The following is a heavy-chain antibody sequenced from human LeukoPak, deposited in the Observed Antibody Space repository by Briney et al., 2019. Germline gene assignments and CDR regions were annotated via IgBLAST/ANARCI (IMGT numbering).Heavy chain of an antibody. CDR3: ARGGSGTYYHY. CDR1: GGSISSSSYY. CDR2: IYYSGST. J-gene: IGHJ4*02. D-gene: IGHD1-26*01. V-gene: IGHV4-39*07. Sequence: KPSETLSLTCTVSGGSISSSSYYWGWIRQPPGEGLEWIGSIYYSGSTNYNPSLKSRVTISVDTSKNQFSLKLSSVTAADTAVYYCARGGSGTYYHYWGQGTLVTVSS.